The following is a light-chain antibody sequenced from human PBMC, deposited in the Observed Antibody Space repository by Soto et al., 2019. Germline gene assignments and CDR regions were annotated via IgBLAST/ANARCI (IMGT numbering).Light chain of an antibody. CDR3: QQYGTSEII. CDR1: QSLANSF. J-gene: IGKJ5*01. CDR2: GTS. Sequence: EFVWTQSPGTLSLSPGERSTLSCLASQSLANSFIAWYQQKPGQAPRLLIYGTSSRASGIPDRFSGSGSGTDFTLTISRLETEDFAVFYCQQYGTSEIIFGQGTRLDIK. V-gene: IGKV3-20*01.